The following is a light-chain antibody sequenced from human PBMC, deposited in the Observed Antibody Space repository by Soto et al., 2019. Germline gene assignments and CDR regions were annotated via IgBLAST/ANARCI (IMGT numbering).Light chain of an antibody. CDR1: QSVSNY. Sequence: EIVLTQSPATLSLSPGERATLSCRASQSVSNYLAWYQQKPGQAPRLLIYGASTRATGIPARFSGSGSGTEFTLTISSLQPDDFATYYCQHYNSYSEAFGQGTKVDI. J-gene: IGKJ1*01. V-gene: IGKV3-15*01. CDR2: GAS. CDR3: QHYNSYSEA.